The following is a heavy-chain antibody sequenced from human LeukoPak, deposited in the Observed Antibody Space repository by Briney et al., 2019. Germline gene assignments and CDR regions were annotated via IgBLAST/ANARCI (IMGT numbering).Heavy chain of an antibody. D-gene: IGHD3-10*01. J-gene: IGHJ4*02. CDR2: IYYSGST. CDR3: ARAPIWFGESHFDY. Sequence: SETLSLTCTVSGGSISSSSYYWGWIRQPPGKGLEWIGYIYYSGSTNYNPSLKSRVTISVDTSKNQFSLKLSSVTAADTAVYYCARAPIWFGESHFDYWGQGTLVTVSS. CDR1: GGSISSSSYY. V-gene: IGHV4-61*05.